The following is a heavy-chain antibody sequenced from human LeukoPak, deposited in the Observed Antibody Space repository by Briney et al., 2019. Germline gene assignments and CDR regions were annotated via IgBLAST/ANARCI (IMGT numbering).Heavy chain of an antibody. CDR1: GFTFSSYS. CDR2: ISSSSSYI. CDR3: AKIHGQGWGIFDY. V-gene: IGHV3-21*04. D-gene: IGHD3-16*01. J-gene: IGHJ4*02. Sequence: GGSLRLSCAASGFTFSSYSMNWVRQAPGKGLEWVSSISSSSSYIYYADSVKGRFTISRDNSKNTLYLQMNSLRAEDTAVYYCAKIHGQGWGIFDYWGQGTLVTVSS.